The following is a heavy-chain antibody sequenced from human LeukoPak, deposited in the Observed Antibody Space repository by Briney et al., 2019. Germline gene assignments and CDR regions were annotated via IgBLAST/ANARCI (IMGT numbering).Heavy chain of an antibody. CDR1: GYRFTDNY. J-gene: IGHJ5*02. D-gene: IGHD1-7*01. CDR2: MNSNTGGT. Sequence: ASVKVSCKASGYRFTDNYLHWVRQAPGQGLEWMGWMNSNTGGTRYAQNFQGSLIMTRDTSLNTGYMELSSLGSEDTAVYYCARGVGTSWFDPWGQGTLVTVSP. V-gene: IGHV1-2*02. CDR3: ARGVGTSWFDP.